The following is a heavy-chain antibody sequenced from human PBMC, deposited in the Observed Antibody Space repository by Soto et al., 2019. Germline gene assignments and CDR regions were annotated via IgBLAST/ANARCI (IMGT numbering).Heavy chain of an antibody. V-gene: IGHV3-30-3*01. J-gene: IGHJ5*02. D-gene: IGHD6-19*01. Sequence: QVQLVESGGGVVQPGRSLRLSSAASGFTFSSYAMHWVRQAPGKGLEGVAVISYDGSNKYYADSVKGRFTISRDNSKNTLYLQRNSLIAEDTAGYYCARSVAGNWFDPWGQGTLVTVSS. CDR3: ARSVAGNWFDP. CDR1: GFTFSSYA. CDR2: ISYDGSNK.